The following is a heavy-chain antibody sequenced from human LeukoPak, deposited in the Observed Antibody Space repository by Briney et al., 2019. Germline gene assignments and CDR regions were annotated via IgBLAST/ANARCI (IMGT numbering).Heavy chain of an antibody. Sequence: ASVKVSCKASGYTFTSYYMHWVRQAPGQGLEWMGIINPSGGSTSYAQKFQGRVTMTRDTSTSTVYMELSGLRSEDTAVYYCARDYYDSSGYYYFDYWGQGTLVTVSS. CDR2: INPSGGST. CDR3: ARDYYDSSGYYYFDY. CDR1: GYTFTSYY. V-gene: IGHV1-46*01. J-gene: IGHJ4*02. D-gene: IGHD3-22*01.